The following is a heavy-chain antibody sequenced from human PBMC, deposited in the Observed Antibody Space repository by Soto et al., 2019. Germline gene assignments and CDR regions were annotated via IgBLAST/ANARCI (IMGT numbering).Heavy chain of an antibody. J-gene: IGHJ4*02. Sequence: ASVKVSCKASGYTFSSFYMHWVRQAPGQGLEWMGIINPSTGGTSYAQNFQGRVTMTRDTSTSTVYMEVSSLRSEDTAVYYCARDSTLDYWGQGTLVTVSS. V-gene: IGHV1-46*01. CDR3: ARDSTLDY. CDR2: INPSTGGT. CDR1: GYTFSSFY.